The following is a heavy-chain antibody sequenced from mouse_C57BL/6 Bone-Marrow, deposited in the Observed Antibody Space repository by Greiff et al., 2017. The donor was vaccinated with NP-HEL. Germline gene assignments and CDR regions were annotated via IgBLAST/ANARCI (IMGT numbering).Heavy chain of an antibody. D-gene: IGHD1-1*01. CDR3: ARGGYYGIN. CDR1: GYAFTNYL. Sequence: VQLQQSGAELVRPGTSVKVSCKASGYAFTNYLIEWVKQRPGQGLEWIGVINPGSGGTNYNEKFKGKATLTADKSSSTAYMQLSSLTSEDSAVYFCARGGYYGINWGQGTTLTVSS. CDR2: INPGSGGT. J-gene: IGHJ2*01. V-gene: IGHV1-54*01.